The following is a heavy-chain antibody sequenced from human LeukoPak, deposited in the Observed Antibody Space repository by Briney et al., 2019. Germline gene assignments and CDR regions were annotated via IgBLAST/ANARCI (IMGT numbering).Heavy chain of an antibody. D-gene: IGHD3-3*01. CDR1: GYTFTGYY. J-gene: IGHJ4*02. Sequence: ASVKVSCKASGYTFTGYYMHWVRQAPGQGLEWMGWINPNSGGTNYAQKFQGRVTMTRNTSISTAYMELSSLRSEDTAVYYSARGSRYYDFWSGNLRPFDYWGQGTLVTVSS. CDR2: INPNSGGT. V-gene: IGHV1-2*02. CDR3: ARGSRYYDFWSGNLRPFDY.